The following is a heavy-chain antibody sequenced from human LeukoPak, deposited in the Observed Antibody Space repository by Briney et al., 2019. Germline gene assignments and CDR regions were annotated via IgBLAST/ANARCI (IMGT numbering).Heavy chain of an antibody. CDR1: GGSISSGGYY. V-gene: IGHV4-31*03. CDR3: ARYYYDSSGYYYSHFDY. D-gene: IGHD3-22*01. J-gene: IGHJ4*02. CDR2: IYYSGST. Sequence: SETLSLTCTVSGGSISSGGYYWSWIRQHPGKGLERIGYIYYSGSTYYNPSLKSRVTISVDTPKNQFSLKLSSVTAADTAVYYCARYYYDSSGYYYSHFDYWGQGTLVTVSS.